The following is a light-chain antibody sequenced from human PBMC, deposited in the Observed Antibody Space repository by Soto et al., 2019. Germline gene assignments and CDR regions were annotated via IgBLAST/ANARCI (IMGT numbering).Light chain of an antibody. CDR1: QSISSY. J-gene: IGKJ4*01. CDR2: AAS. Sequence: DIQMTQSPSSLSASVGGRVTITCRASQSISSYLNWYQQKQGKAPKILIYAASSLPSGVPSRFSGSGSGTDFTLTISSLQPEDFETYYCQQSYSTPFTFGGGTKVDIK. V-gene: IGKV1-39*01. CDR3: QQSYSTPFT.